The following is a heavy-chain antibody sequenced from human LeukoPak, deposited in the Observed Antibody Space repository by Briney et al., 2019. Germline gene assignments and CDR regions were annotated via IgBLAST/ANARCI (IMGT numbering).Heavy chain of an antibody. D-gene: IGHD3-3*01. CDR3: AITYYDFWSTKKFYGMDV. CDR2: IYTSGST. V-gene: IGHV4-4*07. Sequence: SETQSLTCTVSGGSISSYYWSWIRQPAGKGLEWIGRIYTSGSTNYNPSLKSRVTMSVDTSKNQFSLKLSSVTAADTAVYYCAITYYDFWSTKKFYGMDVWGQGTTVTVSS. J-gene: IGHJ6*02. CDR1: GGSISSYY.